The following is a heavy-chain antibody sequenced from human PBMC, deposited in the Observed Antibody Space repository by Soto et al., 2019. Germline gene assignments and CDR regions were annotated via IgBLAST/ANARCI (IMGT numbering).Heavy chain of an antibody. Sequence: GGSLRLSCAGSEFIFSSYAMSWVRQAPGKGLEWVSTISGSGGTTDYTDSVKGRFTISRDNSKNTLYLQMNSLRAEDTAVYYCAKESPIVGANTGRGVQHWGQGTLVTVSS. CDR1: EFIFSSYA. J-gene: IGHJ1*01. V-gene: IGHV3-23*01. D-gene: IGHD1-26*01. CDR2: ISGSGGTT. CDR3: AKESPIVGANTGRGVQH.